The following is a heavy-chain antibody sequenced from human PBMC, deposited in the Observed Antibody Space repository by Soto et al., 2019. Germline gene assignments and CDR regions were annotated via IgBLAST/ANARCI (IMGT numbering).Heavy chain of an antibody. Sequence: GGSLRLSCAASGFTFSSYAMHWVRQAPGKGLEWVAVITYDGSYKYYADSAKGRFTVSRDNSKNTLYLQMNSLRAEDTAVYYCAKDRGYGDYAIDDWGQGTLVTVSS. J-gene: IGHJ4*02. CDR2: ITYDGSYK. CDR1: GFTFSSYA. CDR3: AKDRGYGDYAIDD. D-gene: IGHD4-17*01. V-gene: IGHV3-30*04.